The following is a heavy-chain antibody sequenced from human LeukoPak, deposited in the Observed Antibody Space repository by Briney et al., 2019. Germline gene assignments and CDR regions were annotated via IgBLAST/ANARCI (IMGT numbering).Heavy chain of an antibody. CDR1: GGSFSGYY. V-gene: IGHV4-34*01. D-gene: IGHD2-2*01. Sequence: SETLSLTCAVYGGSFSGYYWSWIRQPPGKGLEWIGEINHSGSPNYNPSLKSRVTISVDTSKNQFSLKLSPVTAADTAVYYCARARFVVVPYYGMDVWGQGTTVTVSS. CDR3: ARARFVVVPYYGMDV. J-gene: IGHJ6*02. CDR2: INHSGSP.